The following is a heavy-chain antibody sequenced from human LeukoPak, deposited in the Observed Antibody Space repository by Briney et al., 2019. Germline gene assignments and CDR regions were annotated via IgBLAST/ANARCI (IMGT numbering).Heavy chain of an antibody. CDR3: ERSYCSSTSCPVNNWFDP. Sequence: GASVKVSCKASGYTFTGYYMHWVRQAPGQGLEWMGWINPNSGGTNYAQKFQVRVTMTRDTSISTAYMELSRLRSDDTAVYYCERSYCSSTSCPVNNWFDPWGQGTLVTVSS. CDR2: INPNSGGT. V-gene: IGHV1-2*02. D-gene: IGHD2-2*01. CDR1: GYTFTGYY. J-gene: IGHJ5*02.